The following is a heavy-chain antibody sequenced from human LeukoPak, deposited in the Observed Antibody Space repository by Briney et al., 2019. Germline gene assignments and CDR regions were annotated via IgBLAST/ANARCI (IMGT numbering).Heavy chain of an antibody. Sequence: SETLSLTCTVSGGSISSSDYHWSWIRQPPGKGLEWIGYIYSSGSTNYHPSLKSRVTMSVDTSKKQFSLKLTSVTAADTAVYYCARDPNYGGSVYYLDYWGQGTLVTVSS. V-gene: IGHV4-61*08. CDR2: IYSSGST. J-gene: IGHJ4*02. CDR1: GGSISSSDYH. CDR3: ARDPNYGGSVYYLDY. D-gene: IGHD4-23*01.